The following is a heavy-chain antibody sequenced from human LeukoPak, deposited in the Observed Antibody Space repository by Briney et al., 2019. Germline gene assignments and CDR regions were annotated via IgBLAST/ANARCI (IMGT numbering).Heavy chain of an antibody. V-gene: IGHV3-7*01. J-gene: IGHJ6*03. CDR2: IKRDGSEK. Sequence: SGGSLRLSCAASGFTFSSYWMSWVRQAPGKGLEWVANIKRDGSEKYYVDSVKGRFTISRDNAKNSLYLQMNSLRAEDTAVYFCARPTWTNYMDVWGKGTTVTISS. CDR3: ARPTWTNYMDV. D-gene: IGHD3/OR15-3a*01. CDR1: GFTFSSYW.